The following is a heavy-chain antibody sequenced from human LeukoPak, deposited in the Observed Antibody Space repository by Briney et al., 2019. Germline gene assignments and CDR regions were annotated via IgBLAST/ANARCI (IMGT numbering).Heavy chain of an antibody. CDR3: ARHRAVGSGWSYYYYGMDV. CDR2: IYYSGST. CDR1: GGSISSGGYY. D-gene: IGHD3-10*01. V-gene: IGHV4-31*03. Sequence: SQTLSLTCTVSGGSISSGGYYWSWIRQHPGKGLEWIGYIYYSGSTNYNPSLKSRVTISVDTSKNQFSLKLSSVAAADTAVYYCARHRAVGSGWSYYYYGMDVWGQGTTVTVSS. J-gene: IGHJ6*02.